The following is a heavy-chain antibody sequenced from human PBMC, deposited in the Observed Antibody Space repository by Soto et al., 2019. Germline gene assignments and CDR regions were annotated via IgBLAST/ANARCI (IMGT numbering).Heavy chain of an antibody. J-gene: IGHJ4*02. Sequence: ASVKVSCKASGYTFTSYAMHWVRQAPGQRLEWMGWINAGNGNTKYSQKFQGRVTITRDTSASTAYMELSSLRSEDTAVYYCARGSAIITMIVVWGQGTLVTVSS. D-gene: IGHD3-22*01. CDR2: INAGNGNT. CDR3: ARGSAIITMIVV. CDR1: GYTFTSYA. V-gene: IGHV1-3*01.